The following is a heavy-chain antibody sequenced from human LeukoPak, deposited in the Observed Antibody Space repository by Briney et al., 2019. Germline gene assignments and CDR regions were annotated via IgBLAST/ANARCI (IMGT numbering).Heavy chain of an antibody. J-gene: IGHJ5*02. CDR2: ISAYNGNT. D-gene: IGHD2-2*01. Sequence: GASVKVSCKASGYTFTSYGISWVRQAPGQGLEWMGWISAYNGNTNYAQKLQGRVTMTTDTSTSTAYMELRSLRSDDTAVYYCARVVPAAPDGSDWFDPWGQGTLVTVSS. V-gene: IGHV1-18*01. CDR3: ARVVPAAPDGSDWFDP. CDR1: GYTFTSYG.